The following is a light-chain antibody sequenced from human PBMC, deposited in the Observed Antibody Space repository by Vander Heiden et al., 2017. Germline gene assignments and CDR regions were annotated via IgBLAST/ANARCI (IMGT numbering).Light chain of an antibody. Sequence: IVMTQSPATLSVSPGESATLSCRASQSVSSNLAWSQQKPGQAPRLLIYGASTRASGIPARFSGSGSGTEFTLTISSLQSEDFAIYFCQQDNNWPPSFGGGPKVEIK. J-gene: IGKJ4*01. V-gene: IGKV3-15*01. CDR1: QSVSSN. CDR3: QQDNNWPPS. CDR2: GAS.